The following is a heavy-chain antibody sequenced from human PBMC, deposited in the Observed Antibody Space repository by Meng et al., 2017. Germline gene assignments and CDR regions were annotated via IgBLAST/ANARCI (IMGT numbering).Heavy chain of an antibody. CDR3: ASSGYSYGYRFDY. CDR2: INHSGST. D-gene: IGHD5-18*01. CDR1: GGSFSGYY. V-gene: IGHV4-34*01. J-gene: IGHJ4*02. Sequence: QVQLPQWGAGLLKPSETLSLTCSVDGGSFSGYYWSWIRQPPGKGLEWIGEINHSGSTNYNPSLKSRVTISVDTSKNQFSLKLSSVTAADTAVYYCASSGYSYGYRFDYWGQGTLVTVSS.